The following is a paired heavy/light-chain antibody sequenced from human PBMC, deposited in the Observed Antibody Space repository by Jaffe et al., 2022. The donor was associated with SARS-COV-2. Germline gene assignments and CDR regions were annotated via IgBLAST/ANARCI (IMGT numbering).Heavy chain of an antibody. V-gene: IGHV5-10-1*01. CDR3: AILDYDGVDVGL. J-gene: IGHJ4*02. CDR1: GYNFFNYW. Sequence: EVQLVQSGAEVKKPGESLKISCKGSGYNFFNYWINWVRQMPGKGLEWMGRINPTISNVNYSPSLPGHITFSIDKSIKTAYLQWSGLEASDTAIYYCAILDYDGVDVGLWGQGTLVTVSS. D-gene: IGHD2-8*01. CDR2: INPTISNV.
Light chain of an antibody. CDR1: QNINNK. CDR3: HQYNNWHT. V-gene: IGKV3-15*01. J-gene: IGKJ2*01. CDR2: AAS. Sequence: IVMTQSPGTLSVFPGERATLSCKVSQNINNKLAWLQQKPGQPPRLLIYAASTRATGIPARFSGSGSGTEFTLTISSLQSEDFAIYYCHQYNNWHTFGQGTKLEI.